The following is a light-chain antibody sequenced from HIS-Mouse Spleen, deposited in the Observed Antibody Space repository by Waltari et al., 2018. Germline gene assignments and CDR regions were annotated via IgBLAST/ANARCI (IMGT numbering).Light chain of an antibody. V-gene: IGLV3-10*01. CDR2: EDI. J-gene: IGLJ2*01. Sequence: SYELTQPPSVSVSPGQTARITCSGDALPKKYAYWYQQKSGQAPVLGIYEDIKRPSGIPERFSGSSSGTMATLTISGAQVEDEADYYCYSTDSSGNHRVFGGGTKLTVL. CDR3: YSTDSSGNHRV. CDR1: ALPKKY.